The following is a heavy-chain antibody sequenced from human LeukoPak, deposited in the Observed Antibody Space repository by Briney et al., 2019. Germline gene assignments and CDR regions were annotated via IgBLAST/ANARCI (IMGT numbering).Heavy chain of an antibody. D-gene: IGHD6-6*01. Sequence: GGSLRLSCAASGFTFNTYAINWVRQAPGKGLEWVSAISGSGGSTYYADSVKGRFTISRDNSKNTLYLQMNSLGAEDTAVYYCAKALGAARRPDAFDIWGQGTMVTVSS. V-gene: IGHV3-23*01. CDR2: ISGSGGST. CDR3: AKALGAARRPDAFDI. J-gene: IGHJ3*02. CDR1: GFTFNTYA.